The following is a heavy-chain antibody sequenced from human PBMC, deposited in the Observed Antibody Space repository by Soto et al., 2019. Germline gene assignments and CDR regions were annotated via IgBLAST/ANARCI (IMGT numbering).Heavy chain of an antibody. CDR3: ARVGVYCGGDCLDY. J-gene: IGHJ4*02. Sequence: SVKVSCKASGGTFSSYAISWVRQAPGQGLEWMGGIIPIFGTANYAQKFQGRVTITADESTSTAYMELSSLRSEDTAVYYCARVGVYCGGDCLDYWGQGTRVTVSS. CDR1: GGTFSSYA. CDR2: IIPIFGTA. V-gene: IGHV1-69*13. D-gene: IGHD2-21*02.